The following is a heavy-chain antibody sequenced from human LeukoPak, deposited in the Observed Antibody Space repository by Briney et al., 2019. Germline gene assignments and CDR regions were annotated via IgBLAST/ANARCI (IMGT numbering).Heavy chain of an antibody. V-gene: IGHV1-18*01. J-gene: IGHJ4*02. D-gene: IGHD6-19*01. CDR2: ISAYNGNT. CDR1: GYTFTSYG. Sequence: GASVKVSCKASGYTFTSYGISWVRQAPGQGLEWMGWISAYNGNTNYAQKLQGRVTMTTDTSTSTAYMELSSLRSEDTAVYYCARGARGYSSGQGTSDYWGQGTLVTVSS. CDR3: ARGARGYSSGQGTSDY.